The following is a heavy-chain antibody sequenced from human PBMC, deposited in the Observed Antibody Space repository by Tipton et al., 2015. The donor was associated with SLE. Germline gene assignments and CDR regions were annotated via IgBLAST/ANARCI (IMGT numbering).Heavy chain of an antibody. CDR3: ARANDYGDYFDY. V-gene: IGHV4-39*07. Sequence: TLSLTCAVYGGSISSYYWGWIRQPPGKGLEWIGSIYYSGSTYYNPSLKSRVTISVDTSKNQFSLKLSSVTAADTAVYYCARANDYGDYFDYWGQGTLVTVSS. CDR1: GGSISSYY. CDR2: IYYSGST. D-gene: IGHD4-17*01. J-gene: IGHJ4*02.